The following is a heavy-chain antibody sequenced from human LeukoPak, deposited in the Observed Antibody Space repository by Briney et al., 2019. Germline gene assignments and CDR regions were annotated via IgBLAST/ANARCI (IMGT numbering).Heavy chain of an antibody. CDR2: IDPNSGGT. Sequence: ASVKLSCKASGYTFTGYYIHWVRQAPGQGLEWMGRIDPNSGGTSYAQNFQGRVTMTRDTSISTAYMELTRLTSDDTAAYYCARDASVSADYWGQGTLVTVSS. D-gene: IGHD5/OR15-5a*01. CDR1: GYTFTGYY. J-gene: IGHJ4*02. CDR3: ARDASVSADY. V-gene: IGHV1-2*06.